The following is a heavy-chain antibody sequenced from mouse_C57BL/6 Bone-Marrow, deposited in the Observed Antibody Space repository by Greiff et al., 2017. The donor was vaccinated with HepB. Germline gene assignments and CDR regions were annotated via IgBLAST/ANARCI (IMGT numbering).Heavy chain of an antibody. CDR3: ATYDYVFDY. CDR2: IYPRSGNT. V-gene: IGHV1-81*01. CDR1: GYTFTSNG. Sequence: VQLQQSGAELARPGAPGKLSCKALGYTFTSNGISWGKQRTGQGLEWIGEIYPRSGNTYYNEKFKGKATLTADKSSSTAYMELRSLTSEDSAVYFCATYDYVFDYWGQGTTLTVSS. J-gene: IGHJ2*01. D-gene: IGHD2-4*01.